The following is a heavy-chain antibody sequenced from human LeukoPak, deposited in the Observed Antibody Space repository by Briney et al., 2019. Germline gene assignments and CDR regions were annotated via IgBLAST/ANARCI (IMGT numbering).Heavy chain of an antibody. CDR1: GFTFGHYN. CDR2: ISGSSSYK. CDR3: ARDGTYGDFDY. D-gene: IGHD3-10*01. J-gene: IGHJ4*02. Sequence: GESLRLSCAASGFTFGHYNMNWVRQAPGKGLEWVSSISGSSSYKYYAYSVKGRFTISRDNAKNSLYLQMNSLRADDTAVYYCARDGTYGDFDYWGQGTLVTVSS. V-gene: IGHV3-21*01.